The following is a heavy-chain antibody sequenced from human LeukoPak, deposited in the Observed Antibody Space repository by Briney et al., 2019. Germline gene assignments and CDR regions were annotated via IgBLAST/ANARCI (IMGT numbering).Heavy chain of an antibody. CDR1: GFTFSSFG. Sequence: GGSLRLSCAASGFTFSSFGMHWVRQAPGKGLEWVAVIWYDGSDKYYTDSVKGRFTISRDNSKNTLYLQMNSLRAEDTATYYCARAGDAFDIWGQGTMVTVCS. V-gene: IGHV3-33*01. CDR3: ARAGDAFDI. J-gene: IGHJ3*02. CDR2: IWYDGSDK.